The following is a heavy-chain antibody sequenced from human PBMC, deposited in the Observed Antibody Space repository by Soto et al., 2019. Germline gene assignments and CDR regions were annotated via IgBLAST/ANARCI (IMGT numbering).Heavy chain of an antibody. D-gene: IGHD6-19*01. Sequence: QVQLVQSGAEVKKPGASVKVSCKASGYTFTSYGISWVRQAPGQGLEWMGWISAYNGNTNYAQKLQGRVTMTKDTSTSTDYMELRSLRSDDTAVYYCARDGSNRYSSGWPYSYYYGMDVWGQGTTVTVSS. J-gene: IGHJ6*02. CDR2: ISAYNGNT. CDR1: GYTFTSYG. CDR3: ARDGSNRYSSGWPYSYYYGMDV. V-gene: IGHV1-18*04.